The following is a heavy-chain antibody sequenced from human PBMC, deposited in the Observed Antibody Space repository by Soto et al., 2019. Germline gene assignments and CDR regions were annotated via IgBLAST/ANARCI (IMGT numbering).Heavy chain of an antibody. CDR3: ARHSYYYGSTYGCWLDP. V-gene: IGHV4-34*01. Sequence: SETLSLTCAVYGESFGTYYWSWIRQPPGKDLEWIGEINHSGSTKYNPSLKSRVTISLDTSKNQFSLKLSSVTAADTAVYYCARHSYYYGSTYGCWLDPWGQGTLVTVSS. CDR1: GESFGTYY. J-gene: IGHJ5*02. D-gene: IGHD3-10*01. CDR2: INHSGST.